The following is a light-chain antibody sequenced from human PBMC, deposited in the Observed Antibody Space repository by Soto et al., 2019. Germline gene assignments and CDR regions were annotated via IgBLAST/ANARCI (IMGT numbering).Light chain of an antibody. CDR1: SSNIGAGYD. V-gene: IGLV1-40*01. CDR3: QSYDSSLSGSHVV. J-gene: IGLJ2*01. Sequence: QLVLTQPPSVSGAPGQRVPISCTGSSSNIGAGYDVHWYQQLPGTAPKLLIYGNSNRPSGVPDRFSGSKSGTSASLAITGLQAEDEADYYCQSYDSSLSGSHVVFGGGTKLTVL. CDR2: GNS.